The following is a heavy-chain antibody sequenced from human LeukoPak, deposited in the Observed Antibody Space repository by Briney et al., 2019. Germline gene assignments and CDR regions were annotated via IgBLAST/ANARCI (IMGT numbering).Heavy chain of an antibody. CDR1: GGTFSSYA. CDR3: ARDYASGSWYSDY. CDR2: IIPIFGTA. D-gene: IGHD3-10*01. Sequence: ASVKVSCKASGGTFSSYAISWVRQAPGQGLEWMGRIIPIFGTANYAQKFQGRVTITTDESTSTAYMELSSLRSEDTAVYYCARDYASGSWYSDYWGQGTLVTVSS. V-gene: IGHV1-69*05. J-gene: IGHJ4*02.